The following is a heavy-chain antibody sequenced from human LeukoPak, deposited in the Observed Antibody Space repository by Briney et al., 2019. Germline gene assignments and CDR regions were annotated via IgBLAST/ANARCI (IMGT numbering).Heavy chain of an antibody. CDR1: GYTFTGYY. Sequence: GASVKVSCKASGYTFTGYYMHWVRQAPGQGLEWMGWINPNSGGTNYAQKFQGRVTMTRDTSISTAYMELSRLRSDDTAVYYCARDRSTGYYYDSSGYEYWGQGTLVTVSS. CDR2: INPNSGGT. J-gene: IGHJ4*02. V-gene: IGHV1-2*02. D-gene: IGHD3-22*01. CDR3: ARDRSTGYYYDSSGYEY.